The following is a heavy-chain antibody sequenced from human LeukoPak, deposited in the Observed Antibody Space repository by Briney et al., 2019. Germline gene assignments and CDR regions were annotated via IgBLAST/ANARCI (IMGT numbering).Heavy chain of an antibody. CDR2: ISVNGASP. CDR1: GFTFGRYA. CDR3: ARVSGYAFDY. D-gene: IGHD5-12*01. J-gene: IGHJ4*02. Sequence: GGSLRLSCVASGFTFGRYAMSWVRQAPGKGLEWVSSISVNGASPHYADSVKGRFTISRDNAKNSLYLQMNSLRAEDTAVYYCARVSGYAFDYWGQGTLVTVSS. V-gene: IGHV3-23*01.